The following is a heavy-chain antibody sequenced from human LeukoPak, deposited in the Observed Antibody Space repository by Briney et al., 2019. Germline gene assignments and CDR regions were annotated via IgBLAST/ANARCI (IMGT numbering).Heavy chain of an antibody. Sequence: GSSVKVSCKASGGTFSSYAISWVRQAPGQGLEWMGGIIPIFGTANYAQKFQGRVTITADESTSTAYMELSSLRSEDTAVYYCAAKGSGYYCSFDYWGQGTLVTVSS. J-gene: IGHJ4*02. CDR2: IIPIFGTA. D-gene: IGHD3-22*01. CDR3: AAKGSGYYCSFDY. V-gene: IGHV1-69*01. CDR1: GGTFSSYA.